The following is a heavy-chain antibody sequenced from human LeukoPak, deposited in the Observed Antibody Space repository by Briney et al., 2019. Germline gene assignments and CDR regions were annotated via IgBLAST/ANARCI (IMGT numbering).Heavy chain of an antibody. Sequence: ASVKVSCKASGYTFTGYYMHWVRQAPGQGLEWMGWINPNSVGTNYAQKFQGRGNMTGDTSISTAYMELSRLRSDDTAVYYCARAGAGLWFGELEDWFDPWGQGTLVTISS. J-gene: IGHJ5*02. CDR2: INPNSVGT. V-gene: IGHV1-2*02. CDR3: ARAGAGLWFGELEDWFDP. CDR1: GYTFTGYY. D-gene: IGHD3-10*01.